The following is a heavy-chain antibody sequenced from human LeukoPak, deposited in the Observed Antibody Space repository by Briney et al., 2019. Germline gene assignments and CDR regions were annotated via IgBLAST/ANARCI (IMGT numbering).Heavy chain of an antibody. CDR3: ATEHCGSGSYYY. J-gene: IGHJ4*02. CDR2: FDPEDGET. Sequence: ASVKVSCKASGYTFTGYYMHWVRQAPGKGLEWMGGFDPEDGETIYAQKFQGRVTMTEDTSTDTAYMELSSLRSEDTAVYYCATEHCGSGSYYYWGQGTLVTVPS. CDR1: GYTFTGYY. V-gene: IGHV1-24*01. D-gene: IGHD3-10*01.